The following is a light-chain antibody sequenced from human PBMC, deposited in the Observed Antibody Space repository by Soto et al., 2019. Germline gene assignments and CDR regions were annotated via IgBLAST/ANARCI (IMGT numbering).Light chain of an antibody. V-gene: IGKV2-28*01. CDR1: QSLLHSNGYDY. Sequence: DIVMTQSPLSLPVTPGEPASISCRSSQSLLHSNGYDYLDWYLQKPGQSPQLLIYLGFNRASGVHDRFSGLGSGTDFALTITSLQPDDSATYYCKQSYTTVYTFGQGTKVDNK. CDR2: LGF. J-gene: IGKJ2*01. CDR3: KQSYTTVYT.